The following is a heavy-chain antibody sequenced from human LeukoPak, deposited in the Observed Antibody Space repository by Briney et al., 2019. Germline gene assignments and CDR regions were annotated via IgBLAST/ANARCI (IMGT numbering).Heavy chain of an antibody. Sequence: GGALRLSCAASGFTFSSYWMHWGRQAPGRGLAWVSRIDSDGTSTFYAYSVKGRFTISRDNARNTLYLQMNSLRDEDTAVYYCARSGNYDCWGQGTVDPVSS. CDR3: ARSGNYDC. J-gene: IGHJ4*02. D-gene: IGHD1-1*01. V-gene: IGHV3-74*01. CDR2: IDSDGTST. CDR1: GFTFSSYW.